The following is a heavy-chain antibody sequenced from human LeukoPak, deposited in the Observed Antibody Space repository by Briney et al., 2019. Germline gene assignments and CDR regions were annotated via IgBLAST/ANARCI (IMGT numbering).Heavy chain of an antibody. CDR1: GYSFTSYW. J-gene: IGHJ4*02. V-gene: IGHV5-51*01. CDR3: ARSVGPYYYDSSGSPRYFDY. D-gene: IGHD3-22*01. CDR2: IYPGDSDT. Sequence: GESLKISCKGSGYSFTSYWIGWVRQMPGKGLEWMGIIYPGDSDTRYSPSFQGQVTISADKSISTAYLQWSSLKASDTAMYYCARSVGPYYYDSSGSPRYFDYWGQGTLVTVSS.